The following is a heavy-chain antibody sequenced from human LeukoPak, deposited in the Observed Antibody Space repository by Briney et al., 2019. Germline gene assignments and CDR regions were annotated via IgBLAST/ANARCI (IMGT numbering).Heavy chain of an antibody. J-gene: IGHJ6*02. CDR3: AKDAKVFGELPKGMDV. V-gene: IGHV3-23*01. Sequence: GGSLRLSCAASGFTFSSYAMSWVRPAPGKGLEWVSAIGGSGGRTYYADSVKGRFTISRDNSKNTLYLQMNSLRAEDTAVYYCAKDAKVFGELPKGMDVWGQGTTVTVSS. CDR2: IGGSGGRT. D-gene: IGHD3-10*02. CDR1: GFTFSSYA.